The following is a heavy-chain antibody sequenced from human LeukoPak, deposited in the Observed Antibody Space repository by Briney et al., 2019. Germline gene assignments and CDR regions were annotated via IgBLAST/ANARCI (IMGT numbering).Heavy chain of an antibody. V-gene: IGHV1-58*01. CDR3: AADAVGATSPEIFDY. D-gene: IGHD1-26*01. CDR1: GFTFTSSA. J-gene: IGHJ4*02. Sequence: SVKVSCKATGFTFTSSAVQWVRQARGQRLEWIGWIVVGSGNTNYAQKFQERVTITRDMSTSTAYMELSSLRSEDTAVYYCAADAVGATSPEIFDYWGQGTLVTVSS. CDR2: IVVGSGNT.